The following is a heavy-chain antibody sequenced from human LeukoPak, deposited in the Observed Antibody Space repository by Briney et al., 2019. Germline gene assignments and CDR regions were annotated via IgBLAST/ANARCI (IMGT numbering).Heavy chain of an antibody. CDR2: IYHSGST. CDR1: GGSISSSSYY. CDR3: ARVLYGSFDY. Sequence: SETLSLTCTVSGGSISSSSYYWGWIRQPPGKGLEWIGYIYHSGSTYYNPSLKSRVTISVDRSKNQFSLKLSSVTAADTAVYYCARVLYGSFDYWGQGTLVTVSS. D-gene: IGHD2/OR15-2a*01. V-gene: IGHV4-39*07. J-gene: IGHJ4*02.